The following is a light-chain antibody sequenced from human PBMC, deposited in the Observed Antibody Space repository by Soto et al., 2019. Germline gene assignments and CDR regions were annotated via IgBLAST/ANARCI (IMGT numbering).Light chain of an antibody. V-gene: IGLV2-14*01. CDR2: EVT. J-gene: IGLJ2*01. CDR1: SYAVGGHAF. CDR3: SSYPTSGTVAVI. Sequence: SVLPQPASVSGSPGQSIPLSCTGTSYAVGGHAFVSWFQQHPGKVPKLMIYEVTKRPSGVSNRFSGSTSGYTASLTISGLQAEDEADYYCSSYPTSGTVAVIFGGGTKVTVL.